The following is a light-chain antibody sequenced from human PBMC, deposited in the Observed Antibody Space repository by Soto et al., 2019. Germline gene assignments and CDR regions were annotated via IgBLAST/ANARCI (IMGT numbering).Light chain of an antibody. V-gene: IGKV3-15*01. Sequence: EIVMTQSPATLSVSPGERATLSCRASQSVTSNLAWYQQKPGQAPRLLIYGASTRATGIPARFSGSGSGTEFTLTISSLQSEDFAVYFCQQYSNWPETFGPGTKVDIK. CDR1: QSVTSN. J-gene: IGKJ3*01. CDR3: QQYSNWPET. CDR2: GAS.